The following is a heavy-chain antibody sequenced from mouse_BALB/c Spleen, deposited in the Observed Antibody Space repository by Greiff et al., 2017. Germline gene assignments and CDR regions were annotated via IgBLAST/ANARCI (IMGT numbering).Heavy chain of an antibody. CDR3: TRSDCVLYYALDY. CDR2: ICPGSGST. Sequence: LQQPGSELVRPGASVKLSCKASGYTFTSYWMPWVKQRPGQGLEWIGNICPGSGSTNYDEKFKSKATLTVDTSSSTAYMQLSSLTSEDSAVYYCTRSDCVLYYALDYWGQGTSVTVSS. V-gene: IGHV1S22*01. J-gene: IGHJ4*01. CDR1: GYTFTSYW.